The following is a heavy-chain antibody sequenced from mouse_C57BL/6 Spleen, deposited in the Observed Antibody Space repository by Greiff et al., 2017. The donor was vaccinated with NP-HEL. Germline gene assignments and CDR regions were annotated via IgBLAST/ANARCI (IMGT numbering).Heavy chain of an antibody. Sequence: VKLQESGAELVKPGASVKISCKASGYAFSSYWMNWVKQRPGKGLEWIGQIYPGDGDTNYNGKFKGKATLTADKSSSTAYMQLSSLTSEDSAVYFCARSGDSSGPFDYWGKGTTLTVSS. D-gene: IGHD3-2*02. CDR1: GYAFSSYW. CDR3: ARSGDSSGPFDY. J-gene: IGHJ2*01. CDR2: IYPGDGDT. V-gene: IGHV1-80*01.